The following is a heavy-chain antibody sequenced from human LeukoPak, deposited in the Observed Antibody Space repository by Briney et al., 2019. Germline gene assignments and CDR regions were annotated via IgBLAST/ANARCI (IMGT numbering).Heavy chain of an antibody. CDR3: AREAYSSGPLDY. J-gene: IGHJ4*02. CDR1: GGSISSGGYY. D-gene: IGHD6-19*01. V-gene: IGHV4-61*08. CDR2: IYYSGST. Sequence: SETLSLTCTVSGGSISSGGYYWSWIRQPPGKGLEWIGYIYYSGSTNYNPSLKSRVTISVDTSKNQFSLKLSSVTAADTAVYYCAREAYSSGPLDYWGQGTLVTVSS.